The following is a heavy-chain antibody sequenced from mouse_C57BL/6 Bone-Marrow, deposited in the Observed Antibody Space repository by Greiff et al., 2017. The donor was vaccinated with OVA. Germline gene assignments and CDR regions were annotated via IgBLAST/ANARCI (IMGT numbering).Heavy chain of an antibody. CDR2: IDPSDSYT. CDR3: ARDDYDRFAY. J-gene: IGHJ3*01. D-gene: IGHD2-4*01. CDR1: GYTFISYW. V-gene: IGHV1-69*01. Sequence: QVQLQQSGAELVMPGASVKLSCKASGYTFISYWMHWVKQRPGQGLEWIGEIDPSDSYTNYNQKFKGKSTLTVDKSSSTAYMQLSSLTSEDSAVYYCARDDYDRFAYWGQGTLVTVSA.